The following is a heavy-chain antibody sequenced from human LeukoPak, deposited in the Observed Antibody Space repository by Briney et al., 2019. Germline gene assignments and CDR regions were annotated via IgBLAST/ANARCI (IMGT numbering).Heavy chain of an antibody. V-gene: IGHV1-2*02. CDR2: INPNSGGT. CDR3: AGDRRLLWFGELQHDAFDI. D-gene: IGHD3-10*01. Sequence: GASVKVSCKASGYTFTGYYMHWVRQAPGQGLEWMGWINPNSGGTNYAQKFQGRVTMTRDTSISTAYMELSRLRSDDTAVYYCAGDRRLLWFGELQHDAFDIWGQGTMVTVSS. CDR1: GYTFTGYY. J-gene: IGHJ3*02.